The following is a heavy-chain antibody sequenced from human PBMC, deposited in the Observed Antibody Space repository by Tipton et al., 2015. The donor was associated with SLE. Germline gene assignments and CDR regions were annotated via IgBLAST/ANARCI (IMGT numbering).Heavy chain of an antibody. CDR2: ISYSGST. CDR1: GDTISDHY. Sequence: TLSLTCTVSGDTISDHYWSWIRQPPGKGLEWIGYISYSGSTNYSPSLKSRVTISVDTSKNQLSLKLTSVTAADTAVYYCAGGSVVADDFWGQGTLVTVSS. J-gene: IGHJ4*02. D-gene: IGHD2-15*01. V-gene: IGHV4-59*11. CDR3: AGGSVVADDF.